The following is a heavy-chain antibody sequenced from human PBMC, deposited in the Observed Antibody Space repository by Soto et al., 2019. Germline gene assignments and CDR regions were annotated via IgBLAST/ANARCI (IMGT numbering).Heavy chain of an antibody. D-gene: IGHD2-8*01. V-gene: IGHV3-23*01. J-gene: IGHJ4*01. CDR3: AKLGSVLMELYYFHQ. Sequence: GGSLRLSCTASGFTFSSYAMSWVRQALGKELEWVSTISGNSGKTNYAESVKGRFSISRDNSKNTVHLQLDGLRAEDTAVYFCAKLGSVLMELYYFHQWGHGTLVTVSS. CDR1: GFTFSSYA. CDR2: ISGNSGKT.